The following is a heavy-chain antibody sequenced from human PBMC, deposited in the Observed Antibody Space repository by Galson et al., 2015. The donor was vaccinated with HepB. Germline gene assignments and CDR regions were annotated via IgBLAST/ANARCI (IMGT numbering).Heavy chain of an antibody. V-gene: IGHV1-69*02. CDR1: GGTFSSYT. D-gene: IGHD5-24*01. Sequence: SVKVSCKASGGTFSSYTISWVRQAPGQGLEWMGRIIPILGIANYAQKFQGRVTITADKSTSTAYMELSSLRSEDTAVYYCASLRDGDGYNPYDAFDIWGQGTMVTVSS. CDR2: IIPILGIA. CDR3: ASLRDGDGYNPYDAFDI. J-gene: IGHJ3*02.